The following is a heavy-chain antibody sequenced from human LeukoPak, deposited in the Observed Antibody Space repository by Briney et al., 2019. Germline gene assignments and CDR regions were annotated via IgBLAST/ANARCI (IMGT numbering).Heavy chain of an antibody. CDR3: AEVSRVEDSSGYYYSDY. J-gene: IGHJ4*02. CDR1: GFTFSSYG. D-gene: IGHD3-22*01. Sequence: GGSLRLSCAASGFTFSSYGMHWVRQAPGKGLEWVAFIWYDGRSQYYADSVKGRFTISRDNSKNTLYLQMNSLRAEDRAVYYCAEVSRVEDSSGYYYSDYWGQGTLVTVSS. CDR2: IWYDGRSQ. V-gene: IGHV3-30*02.